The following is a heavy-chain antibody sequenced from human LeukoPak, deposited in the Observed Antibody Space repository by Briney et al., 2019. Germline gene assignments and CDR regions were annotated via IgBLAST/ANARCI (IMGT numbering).Heavy chain of an antibody. V-gene: IGHV3-53*01. Sequence: GGSLRLSCAASGFTVSSSYMTWVRQAPGKGLEWLSVIYSGGSTYYADSVKGRFTISRDNSKNTLYLQMNSLRAEDTAVYYCARESPSTFRGGFDPWGQGTLVTVSS. CDR1: GFTVSSSY. J-gene: IGHJ5*02. CDR2: IYSGGST. CDR3: ARESPSTFRGGFDP. D-gene: IGHD2/OR15-2a*01.